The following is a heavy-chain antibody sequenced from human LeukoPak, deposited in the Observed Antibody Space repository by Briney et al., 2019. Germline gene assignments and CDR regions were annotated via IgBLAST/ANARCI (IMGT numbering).Heavy chain of an antibody. D-gene: IGHD6-19*01. V-gene: IGHV3-21*01. CDR3: ARDRDSSGWSSYYYYGMDV. CDR1: GFIFSSYS. J-gene: IGHJ6*02. CDR2: ISSSSSYI. Sequence: GGSLRLSCAASGFIFSSYSMNWVRQAPGKGLEWVSSISSSSSYIYYADSVKGRFTISRDNAKNSLYLQMNSLRAEDTAVYYCARDRDSSGWSSYYYYGMDVWGQGTTVTVSS.